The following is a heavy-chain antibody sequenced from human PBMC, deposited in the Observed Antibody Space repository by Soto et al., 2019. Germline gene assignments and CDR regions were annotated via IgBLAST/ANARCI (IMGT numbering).Heavy chain of an antibody. CDR1: GGSISSYY. V-gene: IGHV4-59*01. Sequence: SETLSLTCTVSGGSISSYYWSWIRQPPGKGLEWIGYIYYSGSTNYNPSLKSRVTISVDTSKNQFSLKLSSVTAADTAVYYCARAIAVAGIIRDYYGMDVWGQGTTVTVSS. CDR3: ARAIAVAGIIRDYYGMDV. CDR2: IYYSGST. D-gene: IGHD6-19*01. J-gene: IGHJ6*02.